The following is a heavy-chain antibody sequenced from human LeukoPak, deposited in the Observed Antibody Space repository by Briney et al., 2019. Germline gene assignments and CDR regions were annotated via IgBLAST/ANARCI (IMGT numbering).Heavy chain of an antibody. J-gene: IGHJ4*02. CDR3: ARVTAVAGTLLDY. V-gene: IGHV1-69*04. Sequence: SVKVSCKASGGTFSSYAISWVRQAPGQGLEWMGRIIPILGIANYAQKFQGRVTITADKSTSTAYIELSSLRSEDTAVYYCARVTAVAGTLLDYWGQGTLVTVSS. CDR1: GGTFSSYA. CDR2: IIPILGIA. D-gene: IGHD6-19*01.